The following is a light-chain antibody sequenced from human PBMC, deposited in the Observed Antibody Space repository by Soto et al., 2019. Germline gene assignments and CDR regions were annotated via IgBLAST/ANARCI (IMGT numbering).Light chain of an antibody. CDR3: HQANRFLPLT. CDR1: QGISSW. CDR2: AAS. Sequence: DVQMTQSPSSVSASVGDRVTISCRASQGISSWLAWYQQKPGKAPKLLIYAASSLQNGVPSRFSGNGSVTYFTLTISSLQPEDFATYYCHQANRFLPLTFGQGTRLEIK. V-gene: IGKV1D-12*01. J-gene: IGKJ5*01.